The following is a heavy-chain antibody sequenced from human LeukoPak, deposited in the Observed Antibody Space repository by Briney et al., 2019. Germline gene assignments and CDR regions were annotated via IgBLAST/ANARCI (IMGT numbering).Heavy chain of an antibody. J-gene: IGHJ4*02. CDR2: INPHSGDT. CDR3: ARKHFGASSPFDY. Sequence: GASVRVSCKASGYIFTASYIHWVRQAPGQGLEWMGWINPHSGDTKFAQKFQGRLTMTTDTAITTGYMELNRLRYVDAAMYYCARKHFGASSPFDYWGQGTLVTVSS. V-gene: IGHV1-2*02. CDR1: GYIFTASY. D-gene: IGHD2-21*01.